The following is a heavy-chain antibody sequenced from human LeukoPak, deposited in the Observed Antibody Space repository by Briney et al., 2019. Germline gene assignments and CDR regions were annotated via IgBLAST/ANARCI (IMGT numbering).Heavy chain of an antibody. J-gene: IGHJ4*02. CDR3: ARDSGPPISNSDY. CDR2: ISGSGGST. V-gene: IGHV3-23*01. CDR1: GFTFTSYA. Sequence: GGSLRLSCAASGFTFTSYAMSWVRQAPGKGLEWVSGISGSGGSTYYADSVKGRFTISRDNSKNTLYLQMNSLRAEDTAVYYCARDSGPPISNSDYWGQGTLVTVSS. D-gene: IGHD2-21*01.